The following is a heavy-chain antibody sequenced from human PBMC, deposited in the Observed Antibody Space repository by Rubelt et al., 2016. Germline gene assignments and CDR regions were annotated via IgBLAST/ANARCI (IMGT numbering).Heavy chain of an antibody. CDR1: GFTVSSNY. J-gene: IGHJ5*02. CDR2: IYYSGST. V-gene: IGHV4-38-2*01. D-gene: IGHD2-15*01. Sequence: VQLVESGGGLVKPGGSLTLSCAASGFTVSSNYMNWVRQAPGKGLEWIGSIYYSGSTYYNPSLNSRVNITVDMSKNHFSLKLSSVTSAYTAVYYGARYTYVGYSGRFDPWGQGTLVTVSS. CDR3: ARYTYVGYSGRFDP.